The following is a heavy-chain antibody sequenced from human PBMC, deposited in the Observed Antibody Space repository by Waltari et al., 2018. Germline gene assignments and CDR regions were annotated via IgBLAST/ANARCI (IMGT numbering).Heavy chain of an antibody. Sequence: QVQLVQSGAEVTKPGASVEVSCRASGYTFNNFGVAWVRQAPGHSLEGTGWSRASMNRAYTEQRSQGRLTRTARTPTSTADMELKSLTSDATATYFCARAPHRVLSISPDYFDAWGQGTLVTVSS. CDR2: SRASMNRA. CDR1: GYTFNNFG. CDR3: ARAPHRVLSISPDYFDA. V-gene: IGHV1-18*04. D-gene: IGHD2-21*01. J-gene: IGHJ4*02.